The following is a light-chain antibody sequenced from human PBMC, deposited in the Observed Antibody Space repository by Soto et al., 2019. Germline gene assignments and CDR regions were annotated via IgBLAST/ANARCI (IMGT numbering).Light chain of an antibody. CDR2: NNN. CDR3: QSYDNSLATVL. J-gene: IGLJ2*01. CDR1: SSNIGAGYD. Sequence: QSVLTQPPSVSGAPGERVAISCTGRSSNIGAGYDVHWYQQLPGVVPKLLISNNNIRPSGVPDRFSASKSGSSASLAITGLQADDEADYYCQSYDNSLATVLFGGGTKLTVL. V-gene: IGLV1-40*01.